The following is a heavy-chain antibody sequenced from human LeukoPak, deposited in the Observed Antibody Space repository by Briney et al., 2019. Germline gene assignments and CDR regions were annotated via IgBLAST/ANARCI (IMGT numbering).Heavy chain of an antibody. Sequence: GESLKISCRGSGYSFTTYNIGWVRQMPGKGLEWMGIIYPTDSDTRYSPSFQGQVTISADKSMGTVFLQWTSLRASDTAIYYCARRGLADYWGQGTLVTVSS. V-gene: IGHV5-51*01. CDR2: IYPTDSDT. J-gene: IGHJ4*02. CDR3: ARRGLADY. CDR1: GYSFTTYN. D-gene: IGHD6-19*01.